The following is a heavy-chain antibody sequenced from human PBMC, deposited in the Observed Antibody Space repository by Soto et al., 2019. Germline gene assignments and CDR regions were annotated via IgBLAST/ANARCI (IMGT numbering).Heavy chain of an antibody. J-gene: IGHJ1*01. CDR1: GFTFSSYA. V-gene: IGHV3-30-3*01. D-gene: IGHD3-16*01. CDR3: ARGQGGGNDAEYFQH. Sequence: QVQLVESGGGVVQPGRSPRLSCAASGFTFSSYAMHWVRQAPGKGLEWVAVISYDGSNKYYGDSVKGRFTISRDNSKNTLYLQMNSLRAEDTAVYYCARGQGGGNDAEYFQHWGQGTLVTVSS. CDR2: ISYDGSNK.